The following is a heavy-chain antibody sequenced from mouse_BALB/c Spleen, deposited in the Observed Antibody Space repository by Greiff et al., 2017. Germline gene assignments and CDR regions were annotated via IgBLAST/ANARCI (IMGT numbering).Heavy chain of an antibody. J-gene: IGHJ3*01. CDR2: ISSGGST. CDR3: ARGEGDDFAY. V-gene: IGHV5-6-5*01. Sequence: EVQGVESGGGLVKPGGSLKLSCAASGFTFSSYAMSWVRQTPEKRLEWVASISSGGSTYYPDSVKGRFTISRDNARNILYLQMSSLRSEDTAMYYCARGEGDDFAYWGQGTLVTVSA. CDR1: GFTFSSYA. D-gene: IGHD2-12*01.